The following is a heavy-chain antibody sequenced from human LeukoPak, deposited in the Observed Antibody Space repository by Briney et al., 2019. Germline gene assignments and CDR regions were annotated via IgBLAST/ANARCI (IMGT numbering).Heavy chain of an antibody. CDR2: IRYDGSNK. V-gene: IGHV3-30*02. CDR1: GFTFSSYW. D-gene: IGHD3-22*01. Sequence: GGSLRFSCAASGFTFSSYWMSWVRQAPGKGLEWVAFIRYDGSNKYYADSVKGRFTISRDNSKNTLYLQMNSLRAEDTAVYYCAKDLDHYYDTYYYMDVWGKGTTVTISS. J-gene: IGHJ6*03. CDR3: AKDLDHYYDTYYYMDV.